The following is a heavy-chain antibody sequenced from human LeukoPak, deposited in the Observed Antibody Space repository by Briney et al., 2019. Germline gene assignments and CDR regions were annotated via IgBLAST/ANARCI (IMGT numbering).Heavy chain of an antibody. V-gene: IGHV1-18*01. CDR1: GYTFTSYG. CDR3: ARDLSSRGAFDI. CDR2: ISAYNGNT. J-gene: IGHJ3*02. Sequence: ASVKVSCKASGYTFTSYGISWVRQAPGQGLERMGWISAYNGNTNYAQKLQGRVTMTTDTSTSTAYMELRSLRSDDTAVYYCARDLSSRGAFDIWGQGTMVTVSS. D-gene: IGHD6-19*01.